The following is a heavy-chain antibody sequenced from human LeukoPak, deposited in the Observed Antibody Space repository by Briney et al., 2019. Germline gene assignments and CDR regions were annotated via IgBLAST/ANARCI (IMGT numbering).Heavy chain of an antibody. Sequence: TGGSLRLSCAASGFTFSTYGMHWVRQAPGKGLEWVAVMSNDGSNKYYADSVKGRFTISRDNSKNTLYLQMNSLRAEDTAVYYCAKDRTVIRGYFDYWGQGIRVTVSS. CDR1: GFTFSTYG. CDR2: MSNDGSNK. D-gene: IGHD2-21*01. J-gene: IGHJ4*02. V-gene: IGHV3-30*18. CDR3: AKDRTVIRGYFDY.